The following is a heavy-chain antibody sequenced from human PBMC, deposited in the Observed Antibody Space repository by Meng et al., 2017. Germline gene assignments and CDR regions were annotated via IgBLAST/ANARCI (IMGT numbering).Heavy chain of an antibody. CDR3: ARDKYYYDSSGPNYYYYGMDV. CDR1: GFTFSSDS. J-gene: IGHJ6*02. Sequence: GGSLRLSCAASGFTFSSDSMNCLSQAPGKGLEWVSSISSSSSYIYYADSVKGRFTNARDNTKNSLYLQMNSLRAEATAVYYCARDKYYYDSSGPNYYYYGMDVWGQGTTVTVSS. CDR2: ISSSSSYI. D-gene: IGHD3-22*01. V-gene: IGHV3-21*01.